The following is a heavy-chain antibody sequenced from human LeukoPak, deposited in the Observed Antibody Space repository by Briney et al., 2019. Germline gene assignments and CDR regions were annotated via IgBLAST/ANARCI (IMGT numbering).Heavy chain of an antibody. CDR2: INHSGST. CDR1: GGSFSGYY. Sequence: SETLSLTCAVYGGSFSGYYWSWIRQPPGKGLEWIGEINHSGSTNYNPSLKSRVTISVDTSKYQFSLKLSSVTAADTAVYYCASERRYSSGRWDYYFDYWGQGTLVTVSS. J-gene: IGHJ4*02. V-gene: IGHV4-34*01. CDR3: ASERRYSSGRWDYYFDY. D-gene: IGHD6-19*01.